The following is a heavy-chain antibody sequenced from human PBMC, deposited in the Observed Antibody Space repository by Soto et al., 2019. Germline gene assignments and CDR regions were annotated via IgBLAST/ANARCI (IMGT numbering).Heavy chain of an antibody. V-gene: IGHV1-3*01. CDR2: INVGNGNT. J-gene: IGHJ6*02. CDR1: GYRFGSYA. CDR3: VRDRELAVAGTADYYYYFGMDV. D-gene: IGHD6-19*01. Sequence: GASVKVSCKASGYRFGSYAIQWVRQAPGQRLEWMGWINVGNGNTKYSQKFQDRVTIIRDTSANTAYMEVSSLRAEDTAVYYCVRDRELAVAGTADYYYYFGMDVWGQGTTVTVSS.